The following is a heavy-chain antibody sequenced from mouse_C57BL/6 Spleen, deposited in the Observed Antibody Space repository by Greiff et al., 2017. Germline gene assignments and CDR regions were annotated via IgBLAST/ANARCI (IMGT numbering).Heavy chain of an antibody. CDR3: TRPYSHYAMDY. D-gene: IGHD2-10*01. CDR1: GYTFTSYW. CDR2: IYPGNSDT. V-gene: IGHV1-5*01. Sequence: VQLQQSGTVLARPGASVKMSCKTSGYTFTSYWMHLVKQRPGQGLEGIGAIYPGNSDTSYNQKFKGKAKLTAVTSASTAYMELSSLTNEDSAVYYWTRPYSHYAMDYWGQGTSVTVSS. J-gene: IGHJ4*01.